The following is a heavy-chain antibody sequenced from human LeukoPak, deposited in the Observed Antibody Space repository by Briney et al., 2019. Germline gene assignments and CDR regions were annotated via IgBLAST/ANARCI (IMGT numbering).Heavy chain of an antibody. D-gene: IGHD2-2*01. J-gene: IGHJ6*02. CDR3: ARDHCTSSGCYEYYYYGVDV. Sequence: ASVKVSCTASGYTFTDYYIQWVRKAPGQGLEWMGWINPNSGGTNSAQKFQGRATMTRDTSVSTAYMELSRLRSDDTAVYYCARDHCTSSGCYEYYYYGVDVWGQGTTVTVSS. V-gene: IGHV1-2*02. CDR2: INPNSGGT. CDR1: GYTFTDYY.